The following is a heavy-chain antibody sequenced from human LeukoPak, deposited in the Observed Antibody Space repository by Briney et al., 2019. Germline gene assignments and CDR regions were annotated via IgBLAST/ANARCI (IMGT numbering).Heavy chain of an antibody. D-gene: IGHD4-17*01. CDR3: ARSGRPRYDYGYRRTIDGWFNWFDP. CDR2: ISTSSTYM. Sequence: GGSLRLSCAASGFTFSSYSMNWVRQAPGKGLEWVSSISTSSTYMYYVDSVKGRFTISRDNAKNSLYLQMNTLRAEDTAVYYCARSGRPRYDYGYRRTIDGWFNWFDPWGQGTLATVSS. V-gene: IGHV3-21*04. CDR1: GFTFSSYS. J-gene: IGHJ5*02.